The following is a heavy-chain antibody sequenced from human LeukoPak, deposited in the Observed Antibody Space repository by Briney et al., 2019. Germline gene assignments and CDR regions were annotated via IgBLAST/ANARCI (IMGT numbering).Heavy chain of an antibody. D-gene: IGHD3-3*01. CDR3: ARTEQNDFWSGYYFDY. V-gene: IGHV4-59*01. CDR1: GGSISSYY. Sequence: SETLSLTCTVSGGSISSYYWSWIRQPPGKGLEWIGYIYYSGSTNYNPSLKSRVTISVDTSKNQFSLKLSSVTAADTAAYYCARTEQNDFWSGYYFDYWGQGTLVTVSS. CDR2: IYYSGST. J-gene: IGHJ4*02.